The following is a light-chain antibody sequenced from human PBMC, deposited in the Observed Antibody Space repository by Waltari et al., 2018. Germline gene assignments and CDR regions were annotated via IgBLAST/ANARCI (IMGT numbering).Light chain of an antibody. V-gene: IGKV3-11*01. CDR3: QQGGRWPFIT. Sequence: EIVLTQSPATLSLSPGERAALSGTASQSVSSYLAWYQQKPGQAPRLLIYDVSNRATGSPARFSGSGAVTDFTLTISHLEPEDFAVYYCQQGGRWPFITFGQGTRLEIK. CDR2: DVS. CDR1: QSVSSY. J-gene: IGKJ5*01.